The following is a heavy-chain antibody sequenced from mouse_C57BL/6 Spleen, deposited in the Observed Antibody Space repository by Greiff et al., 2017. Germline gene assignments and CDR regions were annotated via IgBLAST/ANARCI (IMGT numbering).Heavy chain of an antibody. CDR3: ARLSNWGLLDY. J-gene: IGHJ2*01. CDR2: ICPGDGDT. CDR1: GYAFSSSW. Sequence: QVQLKQSGPELVKPGASVKISCKASGYAFSSSWMNWVKQRPGKGLEWIGRICPGDGDTNYNGKFNGKGTLTADNSSSTAYSQLSSLTSEDSAVYFCARLSNWGLLDYWGQGTTLTVSS. V-gene: IGHV1-82*01. D-gene: IGHD4-1*01.